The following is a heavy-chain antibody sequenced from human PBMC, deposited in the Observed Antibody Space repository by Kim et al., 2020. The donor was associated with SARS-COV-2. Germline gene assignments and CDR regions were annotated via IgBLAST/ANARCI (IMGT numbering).Heavy chain of an antibody. CDR2: IVVGSGNT. CDR1: GFTFTSSA. J-gene: IGHJ6*02. CDR3: AASTGPPDTYYDFWSGYYTGLYYYYYGMDV. V-gene: IGHV1-58*01. Sequence: SVKVSCKASGFTFTSSAVQWVRQARGQRLEWIGWIVVGSGNTNYAQKFQERVTITRDMSTSTAYMELSSLRSEDTAVYYCAASTGPPDTYYDFWSGYYTGLYYYYYGMDVWGQGTTVTVSS. D-gene: IGHD3-3*01.